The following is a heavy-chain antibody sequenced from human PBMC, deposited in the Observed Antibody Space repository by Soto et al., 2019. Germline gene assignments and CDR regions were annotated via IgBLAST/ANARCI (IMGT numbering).Heavy chain of an antibody. V-gene: IGHV3-9*01. CDR1: GFTFDDYA. J-gene: IGHJ5*02. CDR2: ISWNSGSI. D-gene: IGHD2-15*01. CDR3: AKEEGPLYCSGGSCYSYVGGWFDP. Sequence: GGSLRLSCAASGFTFDDYAMHWVRQAPGKGLEWVSGISWNSGSIGYADSVKGRFTISRDNAKNSLYLQMNSLRAEDTALYYCAKEEGPLYCSGGSCYSYVGGWFDPWGQGTLVTVSS.